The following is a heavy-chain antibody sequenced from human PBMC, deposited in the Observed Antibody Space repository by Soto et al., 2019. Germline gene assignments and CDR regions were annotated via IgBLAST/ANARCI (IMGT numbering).Heavy chain of an antibody. D-gene: IGHD2-21*01. CDR3: ARHVVISPDY. CDR1: GGSISSSSYY. V-gene: IGHV4-39*01. Sequence: SETLSLTCTVSGGSISSSSYYWGWIRQPPGKGLEWVGSIYYSGSTYYNPSLKSRVTISVDTSKNQFSLKLSSVTAADTAVYYCARHVVISPDYWGQGTLVTVSS. CDR2: IYYSGST. J-gene: IGHJ4*02.